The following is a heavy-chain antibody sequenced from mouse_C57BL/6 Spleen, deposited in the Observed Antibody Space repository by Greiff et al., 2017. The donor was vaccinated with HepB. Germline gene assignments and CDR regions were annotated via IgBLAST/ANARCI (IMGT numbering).Heavy chain of an antibody. V-gene: IGHV1-80*01. Sequence: VKVVESGAELVKPGASVKISCKASGYAFSSYWMNWVKQRPGKGLEWIGQIYPGDGDTNYNGKFKGKATLTADKASSTAYMQLSSLTSEDSAVYFCARLGGNYEDFDVWGTGTTVTVSS. CDR2: IYPGDGDT. CDR1: GYAFSSYW. D-gene: IGHD2-1*01. J-gene: IGHJ1*03. CDR3: ARLGGNYEDFDV.